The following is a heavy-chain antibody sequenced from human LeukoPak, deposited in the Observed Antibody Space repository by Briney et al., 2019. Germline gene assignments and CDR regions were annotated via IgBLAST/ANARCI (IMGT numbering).Heavy chain of an antibody. CDR1: GFSLSTGGVG. D-gene: IGHD3-10*01. J-gene: IGHJ4*02. CDR2: TYWDDDK. CDR3: AHMGGSGSYYRFDY. Sequence: SGPTLVKPTQTLTLTCTFSGFSLSTGGVGVGWIRQPPGKALEWLALTYWDDDKPYSPSLKTRLTINRDTSKNKVVLTMNHMDPVDTATYYWAHMGGSGSYYRFDYWGQGTLVTVSS. V-gene: IGHV2-5*02.